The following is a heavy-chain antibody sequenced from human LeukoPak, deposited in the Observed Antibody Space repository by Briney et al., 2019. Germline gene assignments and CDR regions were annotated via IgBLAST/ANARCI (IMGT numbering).Heavy chain of an antibody. CDR3: ASTGPTYYYDSSGYYFDY. Sequence: SVKVSCKASGGTFSSYAISWVRQAPGQGLEWMGGIIPIFGTANYAQKFQGRVTITTDESTSTDYMELSSLRSEDTAVYYCASTGPTYYYDSSGYYFDYWGQGTLVTVSS. CDR1: GGTFSSYA. D-gene: IGHD3-22*01. J-gene: IGHJ4*02. CDR2: IIPIFGTA. V-gene: IGHV1-69*05.